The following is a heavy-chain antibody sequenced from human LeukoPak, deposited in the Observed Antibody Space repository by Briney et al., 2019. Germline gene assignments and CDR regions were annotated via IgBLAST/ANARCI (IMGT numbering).Heavy chain of an antibody. CDR3: AKDGSITMIVVVIPYFDY. CDR2: ISGSGGST. CDR1: GFTFSSYA. D-gene: IGHD3-22*01. V-gene: IGHV3-23*01. Sequence: PGGSLRLSCAASGFTFSSYAMSWVRQAPGKGLEWVSAISGSGGSTYYADSVKGRFTISRDNSKNTLYLPMNSLRAEDTAVYYCAKDGSITMIVVVIPYFDYWGQGTLVTVSS. J-gene: IGHJ4*02.